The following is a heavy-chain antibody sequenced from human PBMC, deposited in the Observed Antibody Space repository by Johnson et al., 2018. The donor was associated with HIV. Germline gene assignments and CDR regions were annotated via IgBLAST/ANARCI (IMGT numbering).Heavy chain of an antibody. V-gene: IGHV3-30*14. Sequence: QVQLVESGGGVVQPGGSLGLSCTASGFTFSRNAMHWVRQPPGKGLEWVAVISFHANEKHYGDSVRGRFTISRDNSNNTLYLQMNSLRAEDTAVYYCARDNAAAGTPMGFDIWGQGTMVTVSS. CDR3: ARDNAAAGTPMGFDI. CDR1: GFTFSRNA. J-gene: IGHJ3*02. CDR2: ISFHANEK. D-gene: IGHD6-13*01.